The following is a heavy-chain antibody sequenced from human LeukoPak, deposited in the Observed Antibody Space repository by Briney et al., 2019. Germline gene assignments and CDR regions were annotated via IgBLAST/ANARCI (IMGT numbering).Heavy chain of an antibody. V-gene: IGHV1-2*02. CDR2: INLNSGGT. CDR3: ARMWANADAFDI. Sequence: VASVKVSCKTSGFTFTGYYVHWVRQAPGQGLEWMGWINLNSGGTNYAQKFQGRVTMTRDTSISTAYMELSRLRSDDTAVYYCARMWANADAFDIWGQGTMVTVSS. D-gene: IGHD4/OR15-4a*01. CDR1: GFTFTGYY. J-gene: IGHJ3*02.